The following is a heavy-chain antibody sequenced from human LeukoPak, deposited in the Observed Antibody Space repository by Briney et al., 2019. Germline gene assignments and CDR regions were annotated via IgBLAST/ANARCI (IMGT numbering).Heavy chain of an antibody. CDR1: GGSISSYY. V-gene: IGHV4-59*12. J-gene: IGHJ4*02. CDR2: IYYSGST. CDR3: ARVGAMYCGGDCYYVDY. D-gene: IGHD2-21*02. Sequence: SETLSLTCTVSGGSISSYYWSWIRQPPGKGLEWIGYIYYSGSTYYNPSLKSRITISVDTSKNQFSLKLSSVTAADTAVYYCARVGAMYCGGDCYYVDYWGQGTLVTVPS.